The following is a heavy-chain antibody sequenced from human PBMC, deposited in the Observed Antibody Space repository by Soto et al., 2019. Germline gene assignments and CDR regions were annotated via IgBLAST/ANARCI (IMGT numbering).Heavy chain of an antibody. CDR3: AKDERAEYFQH. D-gene: IGHD6-25*01. V-gene: IGHV3-23*01. CDR1: GFTFSSYA. Sequence: EVQLLESGGGLVQPGGSLRLSCAASGFTFSSYAMSWVRQAPGKGLEWVSVISGSGGSTYYADFVKGRFTISRDNSKNTLYLQMNSLRADDTAVYYCAKDERAEYFQHWGQGTLVTVSS. CDR2: ISGSGGST. J-gene: IGHJ1*01.